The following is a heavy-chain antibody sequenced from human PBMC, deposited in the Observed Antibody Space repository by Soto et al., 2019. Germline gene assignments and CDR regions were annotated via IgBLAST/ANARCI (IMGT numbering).Heavy chain of an antibody. CDR2: IKSKTDGGTT. Sequence: EVQLVESGGGLVKPGGSLRLSCAASGFTFSNAWMSWVRQAPGKGLEWVGRIKSKTDGGTTDYAAPVKGRFTISRDDSKNTLYLQMNRLKTEDTAVYYCTTDFPYYYYGMDVWGQGTTVTVSS. J-gene: IGHJ6*02. CDR1: GFTFSNAW. V-gene: IGHV3-15*01. CDR3: TTDFPYYYYGMDV.